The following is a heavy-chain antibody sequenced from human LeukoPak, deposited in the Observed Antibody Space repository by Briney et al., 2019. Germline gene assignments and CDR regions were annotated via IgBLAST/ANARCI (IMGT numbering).Heavy chain of an antibody. J-gene: IGHJ4*02. CDR1: GGSISSSSYY. CDR3: ARPYSSGARVDY. D-gene: IGHD6-19*01. Sequence: SETLSLTCTVSGGSISSSSYYWGWIRQPQGKGLEWIGSIYYSGRTYYNPSLKSRVTISVDTSKNQFSLKLSSVTAADTAVYYCARPYSSGARVDYWGQGTLVTVSS. CDR2: IYYSGRT. V-gene: IGHV4-39*01.